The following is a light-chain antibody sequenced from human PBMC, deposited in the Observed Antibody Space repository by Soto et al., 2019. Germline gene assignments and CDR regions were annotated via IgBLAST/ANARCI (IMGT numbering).Light chain of an antibody. J-gene: IGKJ5*01. CDR3: QQYNNWPHT. CDR2: DVS. Sequence: ETVMTQSPATLSVSPGERATLSCRASQSARISLGWYQQKPGQAPRLLIYDVSTRATGVPARFSGSGSGTEFTLTISSPQSQDFAVYYCQQYNNWPHTSGQGIRPEIK. CDR1: QSARIS. V-gene: IGKV3-15*01.